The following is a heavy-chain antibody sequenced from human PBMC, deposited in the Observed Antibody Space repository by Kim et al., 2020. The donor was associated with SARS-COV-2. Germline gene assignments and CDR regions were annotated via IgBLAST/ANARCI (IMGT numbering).Heavy chain of an antibody. J-gene: IGHJ4*02. D-gene: IGHD5-18*01. V-gene: IGHV4-59*08. Sequence: NYNPSLKSRVTISVDTSKNQFSLKLSSVTAADTAVYYCARHTAMGYYFDYWGQGTLVTVSS. CDR3: ARHTAMGYYFDY.